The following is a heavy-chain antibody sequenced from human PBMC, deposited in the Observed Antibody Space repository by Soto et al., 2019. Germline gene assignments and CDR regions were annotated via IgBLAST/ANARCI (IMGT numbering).Heavy chain of an antibody. CDR1: GFSLSSSGVG. D-gene: IGHD1-26*01. Sequence: SGPTLVNPTQTLTLTCTFSGFSLSSSGVGVGWIRQPPGKALEWLAFIYWDDDKRYSPSLKSRLTITKGNYKNQVVLTMTNMDPVDTATYYCAHRHMVGATKYNWFDPWGQGTLVTVSS. V-gene: IGHV2-5*02. J-gene: IGHJ5*02. CDR2: IYWDDDK. CDR3: AHRHMVGATKYNWFDP.